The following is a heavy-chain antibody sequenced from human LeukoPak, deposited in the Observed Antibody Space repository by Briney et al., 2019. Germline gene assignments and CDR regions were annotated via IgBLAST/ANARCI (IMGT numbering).Heavy chain of an antibody. J-gene: IGHJ4*02. CDR1: GFTFNTFN. V-gene: IGHV3-21*01. CDR2: ITSGGDYI. D-gene: IGHD3-9*01. Sequence: PGGSLRLSCAASGFTFNTFNMNWVRQAPGKGLEWVTSITSGGDYIYYADSVKGRFTTSRDNAKNSLSLQLNSLRVEDTAVYYCARGHYDVLAASYKWTPDYWGQGTLVTVSS. CDR3: ARGHYDVLAASYKWTPDY.